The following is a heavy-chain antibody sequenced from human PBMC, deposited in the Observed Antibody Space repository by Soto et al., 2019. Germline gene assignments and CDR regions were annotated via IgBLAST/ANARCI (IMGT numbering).Heavy chain of an antibody. CDR3: ARDFTYGSGCYLYYYGMDV. V-gene: IGHV3-66*01. CDR2: IYSGGST. D-gene: IGHD3-10*01. CDR1: GFTVSSNY. Sequence: EVQLVESGGGLVQPGGSLRLSCAASGFTVSSNYMSWVRQAPGKGLEWVSVIYSGGSTYYADSVKGRFTISRDNSKNTLYLQMNSLRAEDTAVYYCARDFTYGSGCYLYYYGMDVWGQGTTVTVSS. J-gene: IGHJ6*02.